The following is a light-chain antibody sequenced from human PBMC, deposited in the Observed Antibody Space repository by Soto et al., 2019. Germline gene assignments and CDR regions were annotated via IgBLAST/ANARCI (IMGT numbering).Light chain of an antibody. V-gene: IGKV4-1*01. CDR2: WAS. CDR1: QSVLYSSNNKNY. J-gene: IGKJ1*01. CDR3: QQYYSTLSWT. Sequence: DIVMTQSPDSLAVSLGERATINCKSSQSVLYSSNNKNYLAWYQQKPGQPPKLLIYWASTRESGVPDRFSGSGSGTDFTRTNSSLAAEDWAVYYCQQYYSTLSWTFGQGTKVEIK.